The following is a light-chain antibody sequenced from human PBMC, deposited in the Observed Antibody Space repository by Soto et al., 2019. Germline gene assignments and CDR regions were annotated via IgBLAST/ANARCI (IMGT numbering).Light chain of an antibody. J-gene: IGKJ2*01. V-gene: IGKV1-5*01. CDR2: DAS. Sequence: DIQMTQSPSTLSASVGDRVTITCRASQSVSSWLAWYQQKPGKAPNLLIYDASSLESGVPSRFSGSGSDTEFTLTIHSLHPDDFATYYCQQYNEFQYTFGQGTRLDI. CDR1: QSVSSW. CDR3: QQYNEFQYT.